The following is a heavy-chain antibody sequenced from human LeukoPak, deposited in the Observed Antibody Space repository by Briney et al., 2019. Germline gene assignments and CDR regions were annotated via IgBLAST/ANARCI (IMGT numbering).Heavy chain of an antibody. CDR3: AKDPSYSSRPTYYFDY. V-gene: IGHV3-23*01. CDR1: GFTFSSYA. CDR2: ISGSGGST. J-gene: IGHJ4*02. Sequence: PGGSLRLSCAASGFTFSSYAMSWVRQAPGKGLEWVSAISGSGGSTYYADSVKGRFTVSRDNSKNTLYLQMNSLRAEDTAVYYCAKDPSYSSRPTYYFDYWDQGTLVTVSS. D-gene: IGHD6-13*01.